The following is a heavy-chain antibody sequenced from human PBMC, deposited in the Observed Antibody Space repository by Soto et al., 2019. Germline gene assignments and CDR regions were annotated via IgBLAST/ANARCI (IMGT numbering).Heavy chain of an antibody. CDR3: ARESPPSGSYYGHFDY. CDR2: IWYDGSNK. J-gene: IGHJ4*02. Sequence: GGSLRLSCAASGFTFSSYGMHWVRQAPGKGLEWVAVIWYDGSNKYYADSVKGRFTISRDNSKNTLYLQMNSLRAEDTAVYYCARESPPSGSYYGHFDYWGQGTLVTVSS. D-gene: IGHD1-26*01. CDR1: GFTFSSYG. V-gene: IGHV3-33*01.